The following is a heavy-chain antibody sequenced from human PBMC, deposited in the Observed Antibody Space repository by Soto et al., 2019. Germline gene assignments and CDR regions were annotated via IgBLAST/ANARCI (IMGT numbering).Heavy chain of an antibody. V-gene: IGHV4-59*01. D-gene: IGHD3-10*01. J-gene: IGHJ4*02. CDR1: GGSISSYY. CDR2: IYYSGNT. CDR3: ARYYYGSGSPPDYFDY. Sequence: QVQLQESGPGLVKPSETLSLTCTVSGGSISSYYWSWIRQPPGEGLEWIGYIYYSGNTNYNPSLKSRVTISVDTSKNQFSLKLTSVTAADTAVYYCARYYYGSGSPPDYFDYWGQGTLVTVSS.